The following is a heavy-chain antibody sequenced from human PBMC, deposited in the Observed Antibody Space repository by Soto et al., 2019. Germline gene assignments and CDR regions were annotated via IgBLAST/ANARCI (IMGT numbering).Heavy chain of an antibody. V-gene: IGHV3-21*01. CDR1: GFTFSSYS. D-gene: IGHD3-22*01. Sequence: GGSLRLSCAASGFTFSSYSMNWVRQAPGKGLEWVSSISSSSSYKYYADSVKGRFTISRDNSKNKLYLQMNSLRAEDTAVYYCARDGMGYYYDSSGYYPFDYWGQGTLVTVSS. CDR3: ARDGMGYYYDSSGYYPFDY. J-gene: IGHJ4*02. CDR2: ISSSSSYK.